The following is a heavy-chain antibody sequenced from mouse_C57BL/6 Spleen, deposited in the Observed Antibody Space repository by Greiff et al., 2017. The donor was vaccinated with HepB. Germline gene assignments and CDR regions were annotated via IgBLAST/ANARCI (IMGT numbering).Heavy chain of an antibody. Sequence: EVKVVESGGDLVKPGGSLKLSCAASGFTFSSYGMSWVRQTPDKRLEWVATISSGGSYTYYPDSVKGRFTISRDNAKNTLYLQMSSLKSEDTAMYYCARPQLVPYYFDYWGQGTTLTVSS. CDR1: GFTFSSYG. D-gene: IGHD4-1*02. J-gene: IGHJ2*01. CDR3: ARPQLVPYYFDY. CDR2: ISSGGSYT. V-gene: IGHV5-6*01.